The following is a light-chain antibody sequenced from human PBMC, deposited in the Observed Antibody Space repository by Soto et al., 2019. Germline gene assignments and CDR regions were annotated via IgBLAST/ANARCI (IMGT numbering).Light chain of an antibody. V-gene: IGLV2-14*01. Sequence: QSALTQPASVSGSPGQSITISCTGTSSDVGGYNYVSWYQQHPGKAPKLMIYDVSNRPSGVSNRFSGSKSGNTASLTISGLQAEDEADYYCSSYTSSSTHYVFGTGTKATVL. CDR3: SSYTSSSTHYV. CDR1: SSDVGGYNY. CDR2: DVS. J-gene: IGLJ1*01.